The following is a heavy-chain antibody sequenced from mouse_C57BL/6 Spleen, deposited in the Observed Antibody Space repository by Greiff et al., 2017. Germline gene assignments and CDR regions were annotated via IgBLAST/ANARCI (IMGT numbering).Heavy chain of an antibody. CDR3: ARSRGIYYYDEGYYAMDY. Sequence: QVQLQQSGAELVRPGTSVKVSCKASGYAFTNYLIEWVKQRPGQGLEWIGVINPGSGGTNYNEKFKGKATLTADKSSRTAYMQLSSLTSEDSAVYFCARSRGIYYYDEGYYAMDYWGQGTSVTVSS. J-gene: IGHJ4*01. V-gene: IGHV1-54*01. CDR1: GYAFTNYL. D-gene: IGHD2-4*01. CDR2: INPGSGGT.